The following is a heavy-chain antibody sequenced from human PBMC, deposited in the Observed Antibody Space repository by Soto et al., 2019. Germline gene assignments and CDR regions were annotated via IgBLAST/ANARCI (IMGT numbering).Heavy chain of an antibody. V-gene: IGHV4-39*01. D-gene: IGHD2-2*01. CDR3: ARSDSSTALRGVGYFDY. CDR2: YYFNGNT. Sequence: SETLSLTCTVSGDSISRSRYFWGWIRQPPGKGLEWIASYYFNGNTYYNPSLKSRVTISGDLSKNQFSLRVSSVTAADTAVYHCARSDSSTALRGVGYFDYWGQGTLVTVSS. J-gene: IGHJ4*02. CDR1: GDSISRSRYF.